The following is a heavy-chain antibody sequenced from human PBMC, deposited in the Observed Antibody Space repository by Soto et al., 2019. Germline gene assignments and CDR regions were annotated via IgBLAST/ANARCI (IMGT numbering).Heavy chain of an antibody. D-gene: IGHD3-9*01. CDR1: GGSLRGYS. V-gene: IGHV4-59*01. J-gene: IGHJ6*02. Sequence: QVQLQESGPGVVKPSETLSLTCTVSGGSLRGYSWSWIRQSPGKGLEWIGYVYSGGGTNYSPSFRGRVTISVDTTDKHLSLKLNAVTAADTAVYYCAREKTPMSPHYFYYGMDVWGQGTTVTVSS. CDR2: VYSGGGT. CDR3: AREKTPMSPHYFYYGMDV.